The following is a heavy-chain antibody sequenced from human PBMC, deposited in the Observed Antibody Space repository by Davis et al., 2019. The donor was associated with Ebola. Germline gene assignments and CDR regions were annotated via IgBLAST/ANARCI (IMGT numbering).Heavy chain of an antibody. V-gene: IGHV4-61*01. Sequence: SETLSLTCSVSGASVNSGSYYWTWIRQPPGKGLEWIGYISSSGITNYNRSLMSRVTISRDTSNNQFSLKLTSVNPADAAVYYCARGPRWLLDFWGQGTRVTVSS. CDR1: GASVNSGSYY. J-gene: IGHJ4*02. CDR3: ARGPRWLLDF. D-gene: IGHD5-24*01. CDR2: ISSSGIT.